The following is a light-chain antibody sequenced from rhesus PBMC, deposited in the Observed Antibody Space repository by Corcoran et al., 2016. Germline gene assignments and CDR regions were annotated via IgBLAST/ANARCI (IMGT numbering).Light chain of an antibody. V-gene: IGKV3-24*04. CDR3: QQSSNLFT. Sequence: ETVVTQSPATLSLSPGERATLSCRASQSVGSYLAWYQQKPGQAPRLLIYGSSSRATGIPDRFSGSGSGTDFTLPISSLEPEDVGVYYCQQSSNLFTFGPGTKLDIK. J-gene: IGKJ3*01. CDR2: GSS. CDR1: QSVGSY.